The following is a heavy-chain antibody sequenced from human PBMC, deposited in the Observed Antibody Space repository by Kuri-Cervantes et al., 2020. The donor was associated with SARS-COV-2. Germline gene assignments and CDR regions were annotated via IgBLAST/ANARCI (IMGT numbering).Heavy chain of an antibody. CDR1: GFTFSSYA. CDR2: ISYDGSNK. V-gene: IGHV3-30*04. D-gene: IGHD5-24*01. CDR3: ARGASGYNPPFDY. J-gene: IGHJ4*02. Sequence: GESLKISCAASGFTFSSYAMHWVRQAPGKGLEWVAVISYDGSNKYYADSVKGRFTISRDNSKNTLYLQMNSLRAEDTAVYYCARGASGYNPPFDYWGQGTLVTV.